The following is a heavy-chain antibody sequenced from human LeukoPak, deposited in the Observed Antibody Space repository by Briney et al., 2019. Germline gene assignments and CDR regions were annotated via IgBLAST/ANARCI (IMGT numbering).Heavy chain of an antibody. J-gene: IGHJ4*02. V-gene: IGHV1-69*04. CDR2: IIPILGIA. Sequence: ASVKVSCKASGGTFSSYAISWVRQAPGQGLEWMGRIIPILGIANYAQKFQGRVTITADKSTSTAYMELSSLRSEDTAVYYCARSLVLVGATTSFDYWGQGTLVTVSS. D-gene: IGHD1-26*01. CDR1: GGTFSSYA. CDR3: ARSLVLVGATTSFDY.